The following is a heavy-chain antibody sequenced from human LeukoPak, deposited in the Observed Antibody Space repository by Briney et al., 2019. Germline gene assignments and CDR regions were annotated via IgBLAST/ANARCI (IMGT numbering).Heavy chain of an antibody. CDR2: IIPIFGTA. Sequence: GSSVKVSCKASGGTFSNYGISWVRQAPGQGLEWMGGIIPIFGTANYAQKFQGRVTITTDEFTSTAYMELSSLRSEDTAVYYCARVPQYYYDSSGYWNWGQRTLVTVSS. CDR1: GGTFSNYG. D-gene: IGHD3-22*01. CDR3: ARVPQYYYDSSGYWN. V-gene: IGHV1-69*05. J-gene: IGHJ4*02.